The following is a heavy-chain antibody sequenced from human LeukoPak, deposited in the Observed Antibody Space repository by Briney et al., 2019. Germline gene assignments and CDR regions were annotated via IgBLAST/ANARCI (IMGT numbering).Heavy chain of an antibody. CDR3: VWEFSISPAIMFI. CDR1: GFTFSASR. J-gene: IGHJ6*04. Sequence: GGSLRLSCAASGFTFSASRMEWVRQAPGKGLEWVSRISSNSDRINYADSVKGRFTISRDKAKNTLYLQMNTLRAEDTAVYYWVWEFSISPAIMFIWGEKPTVTVSS. D-gene: IGHD3-10*02. V-gene: IGHV3-21*01. CDR2: ISSNSDRI.